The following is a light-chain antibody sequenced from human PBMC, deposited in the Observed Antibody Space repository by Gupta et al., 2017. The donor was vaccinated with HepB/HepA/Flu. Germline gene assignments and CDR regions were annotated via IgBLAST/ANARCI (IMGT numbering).Light chain of an antibody. J-gene: IGKJ2*03. CDR3: QQRSNWLRS. V-gene: IGKV3-11*01. Sequence: EVVLTQSPATLSLSPGERATLSCRASQSVGNSLAWYQHKPGQSPRLLIYDASTRATGIPARFSGGGSGTDFTLTITSLQPEDFAVDSCQQRSNWLRSFGPGTKLEIK. CDR2: DAS. CDR1: QSVGNS.